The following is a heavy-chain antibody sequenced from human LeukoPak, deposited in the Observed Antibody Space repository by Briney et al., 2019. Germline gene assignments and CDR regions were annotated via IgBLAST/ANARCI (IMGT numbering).Heavy chain of an antibody. CDR2: ISAYKGNT. V-gene: IGHV1-18*01. D-gene: IGHD6-19*01. CDR3: ARDPGSFLSSSGWLNWFDP. J-gene: IGHJ5*02. CDR1: GYIFTNYG. Sequence: GESLKISCQGSGYIFTNYGISWVRQAPGQGLEWMEWISAYKGNTKYAQKFQGRVTLTTDTSTNTAYMELRSLRSDDTAVYYCARDPGSFLSSSGWLNWFDPWGQGTLVTVSS.